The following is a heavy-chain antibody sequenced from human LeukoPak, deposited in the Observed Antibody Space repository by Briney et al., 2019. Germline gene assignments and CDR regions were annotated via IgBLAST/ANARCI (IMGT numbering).Heavy chain of an antibody. Sequence: GDSLRLSCAASGFDFSSYTMNWVRQPPGQGLEWVASITSDSGDTNFADSLKARLTISRDNAKNSLYLQISSLRIEDTAVYYCARPQSVDWLFDAFDLWGQGTSVTVSS. CDR2: ITSDSGDT. D-gene: IGHD3/OR15-3a*01. CDR1: GFDFSSYT. J-gene: IGHJ3*01. CDR3: ARPQSVDWLFDAFDL. V-gene: IGHV3-21*06.